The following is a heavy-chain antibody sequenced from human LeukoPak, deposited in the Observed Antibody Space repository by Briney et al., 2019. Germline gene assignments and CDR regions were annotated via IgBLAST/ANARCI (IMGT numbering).Heavy chain of an antibody. CDR1: GGTFSSYA. J-gene: IGHJ4*02. V-gene: IGHV1-69*04. Sequence: SVNVSCTASGGTFSSYAISWVRQAPGHGLEWMGRIIPILDISNYAQKFQGRVTITADKSTSTAYMELSSLRSEDTAVYYCARGSDYSHASSGYYYVYWGQGTLVTVSS. CDR3: ARGSDYSHASSGYYYVY. D-gene: IGHD3-22*01. CDR2: IIPILDIS.